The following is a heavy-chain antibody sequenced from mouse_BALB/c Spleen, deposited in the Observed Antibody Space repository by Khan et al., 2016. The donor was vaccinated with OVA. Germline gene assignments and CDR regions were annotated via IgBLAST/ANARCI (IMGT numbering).Heavy chain of an antibody. CDR1: GFTFSTYA. J-gene: IGHJ3*01. V-gene: IGHV5-9-3*01. CDR3: ARSPYGNFAY. Sequence: EVQLVESGGGLVKPGGSLKLSCAVSGFTFSTYAMSWVRQTPEKRLEWVATLSSDGDYTYYLDNVTGRFTISRDNSKNTLYLQMSSLKSEDTAMYYCARSPYGNFAYWGQGTLVTVSA. D-gene: IGHD2-1*01. CDR2: LSSDGDYT.